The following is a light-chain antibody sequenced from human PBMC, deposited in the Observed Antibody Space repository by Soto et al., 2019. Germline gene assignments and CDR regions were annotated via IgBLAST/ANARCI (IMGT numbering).Light chain of an antibody. CDR2: EVY. V-gene: IGLV2-8*01. J-gene: IGLJ2*01. Sequence: QSALTQPPSASGSPGQSVTISCTGTISDVGAYNYVSWYQQHPGKAPKLIIYEVYKRPSGVPDRFSGFKSGNTASLIVSGLQPEDEADYYCSSYAGINIFVVFGGGTKLTVL. CDR3: SSYAGINIFVV. CDR1: ISDVGAYNY.